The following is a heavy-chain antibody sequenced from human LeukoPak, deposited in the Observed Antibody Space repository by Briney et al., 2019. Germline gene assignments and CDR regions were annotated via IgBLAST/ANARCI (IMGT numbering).Heavy chain of an antibody. CDR3: AKGTAKDYYDSSGYYYPFDY. D-gene: IGHD3-22*01. V-gene: IGHV3-23*01. CDR2: ISGSGGST. Sequence: TGGSLRLSCAASGFTFSSYAMSWVRQAPGKGLEWVSAISGSGGSTYYADSVKGRFTISRDNSKNTLYLQMNSLRAEDTAVYYCAKGTAKDYYDSSGYYYPFDYWGQGTLVTVSS. J-gene: IGHJ4*02. CDR1: GFTFSSYA.